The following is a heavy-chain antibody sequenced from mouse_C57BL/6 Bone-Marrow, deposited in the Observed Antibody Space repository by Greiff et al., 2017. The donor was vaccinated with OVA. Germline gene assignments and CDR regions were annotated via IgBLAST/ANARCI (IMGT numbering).Heavy chain of an antibody. CDR1: GFTFSSYA. CDR3: ARDRGSWDWYFDV. CDR2: ISDGGSYT. D-gene: IGHD4-1*01. V-gene: IGHV5-4*01. Sequence: EVKVVESGGGLVKPGGSLKLSCAASGFTFSSYAMSWVRQTPEKRLEWVATISDGGSYTYYPDNVKGRFTISRDNAKNNLYLQMSHLKSEDTAMDYCARDRGSWDWYFDVWGTGTTVTVSA. J-gene: IGHJ1*03.